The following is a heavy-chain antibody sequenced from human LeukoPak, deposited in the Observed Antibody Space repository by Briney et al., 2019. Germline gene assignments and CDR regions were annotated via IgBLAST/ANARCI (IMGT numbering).Heavy chain of an antibody. V-gene: IGHV3-64*01. CDR1: GFSFSNYA. J-gene: IGHJ4*02. D-gene: IGHD5-24*01. CDR3: ASGGRWLQLDY. CDR2: ISNNGGST. Sequence: PGGSLRLSCAASGFSFSNYAMHWVRQAPGKGLEYVSAISNNGGSTYYANSVKGRFTISRDNSKNTLYLQMNSLRAEDTAVYYCASGGRWLQLDYWGQGTLVTVSS.